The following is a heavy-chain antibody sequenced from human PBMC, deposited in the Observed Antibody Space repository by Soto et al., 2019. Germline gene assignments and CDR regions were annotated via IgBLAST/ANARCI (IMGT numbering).Heavy chain of an antibody. V-gene: IGHV3-48*02. D-gene: IGHD6-6*01. CDR1: GVTCSSCG. J-gene: IGHJ6*02. Sequence: LRCSCAASGVTCSSCGKNWVRQAPGKGLEWVSYISSSSSTIYYADSVKGRFTISRDNAKNSLYLQMNSLRDEDTAVYYCARPEYSSSSYGMDVWGQGTTVTVSS. CDR2: ISSSSSTI. CDR3: ARPEYSSSSYGMDV.